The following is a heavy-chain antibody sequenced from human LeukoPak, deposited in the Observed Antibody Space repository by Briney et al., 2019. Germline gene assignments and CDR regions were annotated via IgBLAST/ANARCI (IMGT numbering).Heavy chain of an antibody. D-gene: IGHD3-9*01. CDR2: ISAYNGNT. CDR3: ARGDDYDILTGYFTVNAFDI. J-gene: IGHJ3*02. Sequence: ASVKVSYKASGYTFTSYGISWVRQAPGKGLEWMGWISAYNGNTNYAQKLQGRVTMTTDTSTSTAYMELRSLRSDDTAVYYCARGDDYDILTGYFTVNAFDIWGQGTMVTVSS. CDR1: GYTFTSYG. V-gene: IGHV1-18*04.